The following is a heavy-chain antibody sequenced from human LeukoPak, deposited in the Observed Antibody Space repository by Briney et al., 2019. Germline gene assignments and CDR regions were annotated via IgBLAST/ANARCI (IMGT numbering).Heavy chain of an antibody. CDR2: ISGYNGHT. CDR3: ARGLPPRRNYDSSGYYSYYFDY. V-gene: IGHV1-18*01. Sequence: GASVKVSCKASGYTFTSYGISWVRQAPGQGLEWMGWISGYNGHTKYAQKFQGRGTMTTDTSTSTAYMELRSLTSDDTAVFYCARGLPPRRNYDSSGYYSYYFDYWGQGTLVTVSS. J-gene: IGHJ4*02. D-gene: IGHD3-22*01. CDR1: GYTFTSYG.